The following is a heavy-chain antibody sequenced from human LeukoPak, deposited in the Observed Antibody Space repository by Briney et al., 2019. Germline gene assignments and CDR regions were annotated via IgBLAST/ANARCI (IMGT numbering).Heavy chain of an antibody. D-gene: IGHD6-13*01. Sequence: SETLSLTCTVSGGSISSGDYYWSWIRQPPGKGLEWIGYIYYSGSTYYNPSLKSRVTISVDTSKNQFSLKLSSVTAADTAVYYCARIPDSSYYYYYYMDVWGKGTTVTVSS. CDR3: ARIPDSSYYYYYYMDV. CDR1: GGSISSGDYY. V-gene: IGHV4-30-4*01. CDR2: IYYSGST. J-gene: IGHJ6*03.